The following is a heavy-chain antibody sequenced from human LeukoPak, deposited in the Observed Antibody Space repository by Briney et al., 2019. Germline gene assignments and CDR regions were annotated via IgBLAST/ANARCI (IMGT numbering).Heavy chain of an antibody. D-gene: IGHD3-3*01. CDR1: GGTFSSYA. V-gene: IGHV1-69*05. Sequence: SVKVSCKASGGTFSSYAISWVRQAPGQGLEWMGGIIPIFGTANYAQKFQGRVTITTDESTSTAYMELSSLGSEDTAVYYCARSRGSIWSGYYFDYWGQGTLVTVSS. J-gene: IGHJ4*02. CDR3: ARSRGSIWSGYYFDY. CDR2: IIPIFGTA.